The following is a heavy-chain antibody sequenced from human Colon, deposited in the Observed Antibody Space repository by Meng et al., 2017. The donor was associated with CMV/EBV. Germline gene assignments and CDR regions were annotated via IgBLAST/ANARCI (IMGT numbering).Heavy chain of an antibody. Sequence: GESLKLSCAASGFPFRSYSMNLVRQAPGKGLEWVSSISSSSSYIYYADSVKGRFTISRDNAKNSLYLQMNSLRAEDTAVYYWARDWSLEYDFWSGYRASNYYYGMDVWGQGTTVTVSS. J-gene: IGHJ6*02. V-gene: IGHV3-21*01. CDR2: ISSSSSYI. CDR1: GFPFRSYS. CDR3: ARDWSLEYDFWSGYRASNYYYGMDV. D-gene: IGHD3-3*01.